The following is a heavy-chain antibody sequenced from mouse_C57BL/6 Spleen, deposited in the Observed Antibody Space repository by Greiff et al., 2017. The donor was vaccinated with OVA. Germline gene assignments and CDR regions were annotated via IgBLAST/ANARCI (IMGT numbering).Heavy chain of an antibody. V-gene: IGHV1-26*01. CDR3: ASQGLYEWYFDV. D-gene: IGHD2-12*01. CDR2: INPNNGGT. J-gene: IGHJ1*03. CDR1: GYTFTDYY. Sequence: EVQLQQSGPELVKPGASVKISCKASGYTFTDYYMNWVKQSHGKSLEWIGDINPNNGGTSYNQKFKGKATLTVDKSSSTAYMELRRLTSEDSAVSYCASQGLYEWYFDVWGTGTTVTVSS.